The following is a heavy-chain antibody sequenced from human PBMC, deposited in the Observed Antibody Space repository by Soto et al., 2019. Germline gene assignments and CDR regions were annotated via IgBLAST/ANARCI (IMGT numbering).Heavy chain of an antibody. Sequence: GGSLRLSCAASGFTFSSYAMSWVRQAPGKGLEWVSAISGSGGSTYYADSVKGRFTISRDNSKNTLYLQMNSLRAEDTAVYYCAKGRAYCGGDCYSYIDAFDIWGQGTMVTVSS. CDR3: AKGRAYCGGDCYSYIDAFDI. V-gene: IGHV3-23*01. D-gene: IGHD2-21*02. CDR2: ISGSGGST. J-gene: IGHJ3*02. CDR1: GFTFSSYA.